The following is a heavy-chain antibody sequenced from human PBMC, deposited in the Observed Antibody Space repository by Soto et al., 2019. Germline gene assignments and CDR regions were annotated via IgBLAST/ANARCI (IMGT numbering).Heavy chain of an antibody. CDR3: ASRHIYSYGLYV. J-gene: IGHJ4*02. CDR2: IYHSGST. CDR1: GGSISSINW. V-gene: IGHV4-4*02. D-gene: IGHD5-18*01. Sequence: SETLSLTCAVSGGSISSINWWSWVRQPPGKGLEWIGEIYHSGSTNYNPSLKSRVTISVDKSKNQFSLKLSSVTAADTAVYYCASRHIYSYGLYVWGQGTLVTVSS.